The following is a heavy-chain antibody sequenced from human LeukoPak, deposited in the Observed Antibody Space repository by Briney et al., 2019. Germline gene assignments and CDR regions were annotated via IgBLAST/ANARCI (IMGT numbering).Heavy chain of an antibody. V-gene: IGHV1-58*02. D-gene: IGHD6-19*01. CDR2: IVVGSGNT. J-gene: IGHJ3*02. Sequence: SVKVSCKASGFTFTSSAMQWVRQARGQRLEWIGWIVVGSGNTNCAQKFQERVTITRDMSTSTAYMELSSLRSEDTAVYYCAAADIAVADDAFDIWGQGTMVTVSS. CDR3: AAADIAVADDAFDI. CDR1: GFTFTSSA.